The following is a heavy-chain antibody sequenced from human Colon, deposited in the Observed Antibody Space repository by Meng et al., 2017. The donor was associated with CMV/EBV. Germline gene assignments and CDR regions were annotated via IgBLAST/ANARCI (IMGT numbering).Heavy chain of an antibody. V-gene: IGHV3-30*02. CDR3: AKVYDFWSGSQA. CDR2: IRLDGSDK. Sequence: GGSLRLSCEAAGFTFSGYGMHWVRQAPGKGLEWVAFIRLDGSDKNYGDPVKDRFTISRDNSKNTLYLEMNDLRAEDTAVYYCAKVYDFWSGSQAWGQGTLVTVSS. J-gene: IGHJ5*02. CDR1: GFTFSGYG. D-gene: IGHD3-3*01.